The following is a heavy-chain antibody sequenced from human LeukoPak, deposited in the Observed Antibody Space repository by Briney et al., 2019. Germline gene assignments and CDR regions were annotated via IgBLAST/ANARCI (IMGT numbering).Heavy chain of an antibody. CDR1: GFTFSSYA. CDR3: ARSLRSSSSSYYYYYYGMDV. CDR2: ISYDGSNR. Sequence: PGRSLRLSCAASGFTFSSYAMHWVRQAPGKGLEWVAVISYDGSNRYYADSVKGRFTISRDNSKNTLYLQMNSLRAEDTAVYYCARSLRSSSSSYYYYYYGMDVWGQGTTVTVYS. J-gene: IGHJ6*02. V-gene: IGHV3-30-3*01. D-gene: IGHD6-6*01.